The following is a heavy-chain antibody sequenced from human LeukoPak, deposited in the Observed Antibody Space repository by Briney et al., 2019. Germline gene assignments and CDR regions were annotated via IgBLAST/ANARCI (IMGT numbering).Heavy chain of an antibody. CDR1: GGSISSYY. D-gene: IGHD3-16*02. V-gene: IGHV4-59*01. Sequence: SETLSLXCTVSGGSISSYYWSWIRQPPGKALEWIGYIYYSGSTNYNPSLKSRVTISVDTSKNQFSLKLSSVTAADTAVYYCARVSVTVIDYWGQGTLVTVSS. J-gene: IGHJ4*02. CDR2: IYYSGST. CDR3: ARVSVTVIDY.